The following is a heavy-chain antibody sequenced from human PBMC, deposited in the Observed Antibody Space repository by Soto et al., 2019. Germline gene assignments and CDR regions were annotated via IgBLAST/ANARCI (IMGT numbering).Heavy chain of an antibody. J-gene: IGHJ6*02. V-gene: IGHV3-74*01. Sequence: EVQLVESGGGLVQPGGSLRLSCAASGFTFSSYWMHWVRQAPGKGLVWVSRINSDGSSTSYADSVKGRFTISRDNAKNTLYLQMNSLRAEDTAVYYCARDYYDSSGYTAYGMDVWGQGTTVTVSS. CDR1: GFTFSSYW. D-gene: IGHD3-22*01. CDR3: ARDYYDSSGYTAYGMDV. CDR2: INSDGSST.